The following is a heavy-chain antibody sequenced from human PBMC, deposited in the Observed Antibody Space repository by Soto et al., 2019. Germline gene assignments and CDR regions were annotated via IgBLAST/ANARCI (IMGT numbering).Heavy chain of an antibody. CDR1: GFTFSDFA. D-gene: IGHD6-19*01. Sequence: QVQLVESGGGVVQPGWSRRLSCAASGFTFSDFAMHWVRQAPGRGLEWVAVISFDGNTKYYADSVNGRFTISRDISKNTLYLQMNCLRVEDTAVYYCATSDVRAVTTQPFDYWGQGTLVTVSS. V-gene: IGHV3-30-3*01. J-gene: IGHJ4*02. CDR3: ATSDVRAVTTQPFDY. CDR2: ISFDGNTK.